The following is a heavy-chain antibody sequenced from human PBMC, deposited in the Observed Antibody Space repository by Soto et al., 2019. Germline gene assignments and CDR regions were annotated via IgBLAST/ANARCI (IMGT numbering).Heavy chain of an antibody. D-gene: IGHD2-2*01. Sequence: GGSLRLSCAASGFTFSSYWMSWVRQAPGKGLEWVANIKQDGSEKYYVDSVKGRFTISRDNAKNSLYLQMNSLRAEDTAVYYCARDSEYQLLWYYYYYMDVWGKGTTVTVSS. V-gene: IGHV3-7*01. J-gene: IGHJ6*03. CDR1: GFTFSSYW. CDR2: IKQDGSEK. CDR3: ARDSEYQLLWYYYYYMDV.